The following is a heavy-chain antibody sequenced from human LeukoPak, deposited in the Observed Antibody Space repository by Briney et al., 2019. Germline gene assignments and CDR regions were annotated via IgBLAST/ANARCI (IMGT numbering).Heavy chain of an antibody. CDR3: ASVRSGGNYYYYYYYMDV. CDR2: IYHSGST. V-gene: IGHV4-38-2*02. Sequence: SETLSLTCTVSGYSISSGYYWGWIRQPPGKGLEWIGSIYHSGSTYYNPSLKSRVTISVDTSKNQFSLKLSSVTAADTAVYYCASVRSGGNYYYYYYYMDVWGKGTTVTISS. D-gene: IGHD4-23*01. CDR1: GYSISSGYY. J-gene: IGHJ6*03.